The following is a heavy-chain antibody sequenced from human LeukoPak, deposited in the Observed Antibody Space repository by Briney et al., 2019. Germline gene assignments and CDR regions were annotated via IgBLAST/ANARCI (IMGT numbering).Heavy chain of an antibody. J-gene: IGHJ4*02. CDR1: GYTFTGYY. Sequence: ASVRVSCKTSGYTFTGYYLHWVRQAPGQGPEWMGRIDPNSSGTNYAQKFQGRVTVTRDTSTSTVYMELSGLRSDDTAVYYCARVPGPYTTSRFDYWGQGTLVTVSS. V-gene: IGHV1-2*02. CDR3: ARVPGPYTTSRFDY. CDR2: IDPNSSGT. D-gene: IGHD2-2*02.